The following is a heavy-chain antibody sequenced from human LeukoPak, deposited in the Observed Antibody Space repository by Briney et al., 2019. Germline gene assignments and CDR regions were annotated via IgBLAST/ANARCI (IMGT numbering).Heavy chain of an antibody. D-gene: IGHD5-12*01. Sequence: ASVKVSCKASGYTFTSYYMHWVRQAPGQGLEWMGIINPSGGSTSYAQKFQGRVTTTRDTSTSTVYMELSSLRSEDTAVYYCARADTVEGYYYYMDVWGKGTTVTVSS. J-gene: IGHJ6*03. CDR1: GYTFTSYY. CDR2: INPSGGST. CDR3: ARADTVEGYYYYMDV. V-gene: IGHV1-46*03.